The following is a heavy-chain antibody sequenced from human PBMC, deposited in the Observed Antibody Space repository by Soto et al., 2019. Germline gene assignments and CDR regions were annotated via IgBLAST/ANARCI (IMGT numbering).Heavy chain of an antibody. CDR2: IYPSDSDT. J-gene: IGHJ6*02. D-gene: IGHD2-2*01. CDR1: GYRFTSHW. Sequence: GESLKISCQGTGYRFTSHWIGWVRQMPGKGLEWMGIIYPSDSDTRYSPSFQGQVTFSVDKSISTAYLQWSSLKASDTAIYYCATSSVAVIPAALAMDVWGRGTTVTVSS. CDR3: ATSSVAVIPAALAMDV. V-gene: IGHV5-51*01.